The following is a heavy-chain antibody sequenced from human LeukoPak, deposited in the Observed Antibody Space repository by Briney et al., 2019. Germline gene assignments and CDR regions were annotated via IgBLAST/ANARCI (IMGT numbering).Heavy chain of an antibody. CDR1: GFTFSNYA. Sequence: GGSLRLSCAASGFTFSNYAMSWVRQAPGKGLEWVSAISSSGGSTYYADSVKGRFSISRDNAKNTLYLQMNSLRVEDTAVYYCARGRPHGNDYWGQGTLVTVSS. V-gene: IGHV3-23*01. J-gene: IGHJ4*02. CDR3: ARGRPHGNDY. D-gene: IGHD4-23*01. CDR2: ISSSGGST.